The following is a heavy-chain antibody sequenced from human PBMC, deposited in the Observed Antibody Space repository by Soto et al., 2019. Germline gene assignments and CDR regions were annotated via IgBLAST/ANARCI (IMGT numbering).Heavy chain of an antibody. CDR2: INAGNGNT. CDR1: GYTFTSYA. D-gene: IGHD2-15*01. Sequence: ASVEIACKASGYTFTSYAMNWVRQAHGQRLAWMGWINAGNGNTKYSQQLQGRVTITRDTSASTAYMELSSLRSEDTAVYYCARALLGYCSGGSCTHFDYWGQGTLVTVSS. CDR3: ARALLGYCSGGSCTHFDY. J-gene: IGHJ4*02. V-gene: IGHV1-3*01.